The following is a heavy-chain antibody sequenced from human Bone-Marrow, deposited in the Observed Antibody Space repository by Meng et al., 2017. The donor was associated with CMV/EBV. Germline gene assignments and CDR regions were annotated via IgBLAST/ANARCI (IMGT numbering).Heavy chain of an antibody. CDR3: AKDILGGQLVSGVFDY. CDR2: ISGSGGST. V-gene: IGHV3-23*01. Sequence: GESLKISCAASGFTVSSNYMSWVRQAPGKGLEWVSAISGSGGSTYYADSVKGRFTISRDNSKNTLYLQMNSLRAEDTAVYYCAKDILGGQLVSGVFDYWGQGTLVTVSS. J-gene: IGHJ4*02. CDR1: GFTVSSNY. D-gene: IGHD6-6*01.